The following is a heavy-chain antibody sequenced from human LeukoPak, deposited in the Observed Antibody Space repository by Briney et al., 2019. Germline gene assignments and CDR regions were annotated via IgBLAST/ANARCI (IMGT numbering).Heavy chain of an antibody. CDR1: SGSISSYY. V-gene: IGHV4-4*07. D-gene: IGHD1-26*01. J-gene: IGHJ4*02. CDR2: IYTTGTT. CDR3: GRQGYTASYYFLDY. Sequence: SETLSLTCTVSSGSISSYYWGWVRQPPGKGLEWIGRIYTTGTTHYNPSLKSRVTMSVDTSTNQFSLNLRSMTAADTAAYYCGRQGYTASYYFLDYWSQGTLVTVS.